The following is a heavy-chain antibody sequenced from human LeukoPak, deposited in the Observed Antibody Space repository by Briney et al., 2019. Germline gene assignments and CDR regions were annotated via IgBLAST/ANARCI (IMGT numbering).Heavy chain of an antibody. V-gene: IGHV1-24*01. CDR2: FDPEDGET. CDR1: GYTLTELS. Sequence: ASEKVSCKVSGYTLTELSMHWVRQAPGKGLEWMGGFDPEDGETIYAQKFQGRVTMTEDTSTDTAYMELSSLRSEDTAVYYCATDGDTAMAIQDWYFDLRGRGTLVTVSS. D-gene: IGHD5-18*01. J-gene: IGHJ2*01. CDR3: ATDGDTAMAIQDWYFDL.